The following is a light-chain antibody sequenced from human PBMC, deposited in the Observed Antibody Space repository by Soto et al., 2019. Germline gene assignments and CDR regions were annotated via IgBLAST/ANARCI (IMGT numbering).Light chain of an antibody. CDR3: QQYNNWPWT. Sequence: EIVMTQSPATLSVSPGERATLSCRASQSVSSNLAWYHQKPGQAPRLLIYGASTRATGIPARFSGSGSGTEFTLTISSLQSEDFAVYYCQQYNNWPWTFDQGTKVEIK. CDR1: QSVSSN. V-gene: IGKV3-15*01. CDR2: GAS. J-gene: IGKJ1*01.